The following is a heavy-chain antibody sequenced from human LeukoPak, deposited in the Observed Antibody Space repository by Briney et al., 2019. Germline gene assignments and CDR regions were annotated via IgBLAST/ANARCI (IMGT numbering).Heavy chain of an antibody. CDR3: ASYYASGVAAYYYSGMDV. V-gene: IGHV4-38-2*01. Sequence: PSQTLSLTCAVSGYSISSGYYSGWTRPPPRKGLDWIGIRSHNRGTYYNPTLKSRVTISMDTTKTQFSLRQSSVTAADTAVYYCASYYASGVAAYYYSGMDVWGKGTTVTVSS. CDR1: GYSISSGYY. CDR2: RSHNRGT. D-gene: IGHD3-10*01. J-gene: IGHJ6*04.